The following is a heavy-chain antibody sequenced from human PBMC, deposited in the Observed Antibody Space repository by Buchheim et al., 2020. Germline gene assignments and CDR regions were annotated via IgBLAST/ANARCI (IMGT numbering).Heavy chain of an antibody. CDR2: INVGDGNT. CDR1: GYTFSNYA. J-gene: IGHJ6*02. CDR3: ARRPLARDYYGMDV. Sequence: QVQLVQSGAEVKKPGASVMVSCKASGYTFSNYAMHWVRQAPGQRLEWMGWINVGDGNTKYSQRFQGRVTITGDTSATTAYMELSRLRSEDTAVYYCARRPLARDYYGMDVWGQGTT. V-gene: IGHV1-3*01.